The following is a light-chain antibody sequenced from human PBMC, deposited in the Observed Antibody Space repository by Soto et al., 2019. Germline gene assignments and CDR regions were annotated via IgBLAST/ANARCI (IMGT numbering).Light chain of an antibody. Sequence: EIVLTQSPATLSLSPGERATLSCRASESVRSYLAWYQQKPGQAPRLLIYDASNRATAIPARFSGSGSGTDLTLTISSLEPEDFAVYYCQQRNHWYTFGQGTKLEIK. J-gene: IGKJ2*01. CDR1: ESVRSY. CDR3: QQRNHWYT. CDR2: DAS. V-gene: IGKV3-11*01.